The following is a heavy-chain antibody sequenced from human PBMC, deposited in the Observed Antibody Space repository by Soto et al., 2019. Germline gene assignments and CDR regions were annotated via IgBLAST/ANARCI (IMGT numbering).Heavy chain of an antibody. D-gene: IGHD2-2*03. J-gene: IGHJ6*02. CDR1: GYIFVNYG. CDR3: VMVDIYVTPTPQDV. Sequence: QVQLVQSGDEVKKPGASVKVSCKASGYIFVNYGIAWVRQAPGQGLEWMGWISPYTGNTHSATKVQGRLTMTTDTSTSPAYMDLGSLTADETAVYYCVMVDIYVTPTPQDVWGQGATVTVSS. V-gene: IGHV1-18*01. CDR2: ISPYTGNT.